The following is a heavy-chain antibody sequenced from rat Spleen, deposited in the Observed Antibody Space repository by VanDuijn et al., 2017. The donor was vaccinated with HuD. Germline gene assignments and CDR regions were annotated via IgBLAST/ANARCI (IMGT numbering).Heavy chain of an antibody. CDR2: ISYDGSST. CDR3: ARRYYSGVMDA. V-gene: IGHV5-29*01. Sequence: EVQLVESDGGLVQPGRSLKLSCAASGFTFSDYYMAWVRQAPTKGLEWVATISYDGSSTYYRDSVKGRFTISRDNAKSTLYLQMDSLRSEDTATYDCARRYYSGVMDACGQGASITVSS. D-gene: IGHD1-1*01. CDR1: GFTFSDYY. J-gene: IGHJ4*01.